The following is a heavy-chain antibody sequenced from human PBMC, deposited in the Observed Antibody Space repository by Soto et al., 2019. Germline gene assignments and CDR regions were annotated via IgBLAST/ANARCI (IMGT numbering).Heavy chain of an antibody. D-gene: IGHD3-16*01. CDR1: GFTFSSHW. Sequence: EVQLVESGGGLVQPGGSLRLSCAASGFTFSSHWMHWVRQAPGKGLVWVSRINSDGSSTSYADSVKGRFTISRDNAKNTLYLQMNSLRAEDTAVYYCARDWETYYDYIWGSFLPWGQGTLVTVSS. V-gene: IGHV3-74*01. CDR2: INSDGSST. CDR3: ARDWETYYDYIWGSFLP. J-gene: IGHJ5*02.